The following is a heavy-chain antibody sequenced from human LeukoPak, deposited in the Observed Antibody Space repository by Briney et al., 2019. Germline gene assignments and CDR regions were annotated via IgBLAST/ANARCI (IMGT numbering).Heavy chain of an antibody. CDR3: AGGPKKQLIWGRASNGFDP. D-gene: IGHD6-13*01. CDR2: IYSGGST. Sequence: GGSLRLSCAASGFTFSSYAMSWVRQAPGKGLEWVSVIYSGGSTYYADSVKGRFTISRDNSKNTLYLQMSSLRGEDTAVYYCAGGPKKQLIWGRASNGFDPWGQGTLVTVSS. CDR1: GFTFSSYA. J-gene: IGHJ5*02. V-gene: IGHV3-66*01.